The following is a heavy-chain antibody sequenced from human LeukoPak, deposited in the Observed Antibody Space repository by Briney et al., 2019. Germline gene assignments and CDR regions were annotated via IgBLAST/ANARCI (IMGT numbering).Heavy chain of an antibody. J-gene: IGHJ4*02. D-gene: IGHD3-10*01. CDR1: GITLSNYA. CDR2: ISGSAGGT. CDR3: AKRGIVIRGLLIIGFHKEAYYLDS. V-gene: IGHV3-23*01. Sequence: GGSLRLSCVVSGITLSNYAMSWVRQAPGEGLEWVSGISGSAGGTNYADSVKGRFTISRDNSMNTMYLQMNSLRAEDTAVYFCAKRGIVIRGLLIIGFHKEAYYLDSWGQGILVTVSS.